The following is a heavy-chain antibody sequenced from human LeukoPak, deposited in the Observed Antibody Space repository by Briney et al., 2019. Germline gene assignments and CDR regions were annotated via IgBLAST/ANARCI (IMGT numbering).Heavy chain of an antibody. D-gene: IGHD2-2*01. CDR1: GFTFSGYT. Sequence: GGSLRLSCAASGFTFSGYTMNWVRQAPGKGLEWVAVISDDGSKKSYADSVKGRFTVSRDNSKNTLYLQMDSPRVEDTAVYYCAREGGYCSSTTCYFDSWGQGTLVTVSS. CDR3: AREGGYCSSTTCYFDS. V-gene: IGHV3-30-3*01. J-gene: IGHJ4*02. CDR2: ISDDGSKK.